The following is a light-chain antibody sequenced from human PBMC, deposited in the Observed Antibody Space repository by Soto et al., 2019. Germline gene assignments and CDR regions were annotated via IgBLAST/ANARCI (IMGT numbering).Light chain of an antibody. V-gene: IGKV3-15*01. CDR1: QSVSSN. CDR2: GAS. CDR3: QQYGSSPPELT. Sequence: EIVMTQSPATLSVSPGERATLSCRAGQSVSSNLAWYQQVPGQAPRLLIFGASTRATGIPARFSGSGSGTDFTLTISRLEPEDFAVYYCQQYGSSPPELTFGGGTKVDI. J-gene: IGKJ4*01.